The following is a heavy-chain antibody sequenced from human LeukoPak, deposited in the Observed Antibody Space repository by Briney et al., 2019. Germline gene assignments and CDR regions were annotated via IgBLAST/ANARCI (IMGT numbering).Heavy chain of an antibody. CDR3: AKFGYSDWLSRFDY. J-gene: IGHJ4*02. CDR1: GFTFSSYA. CDR2: ISGSGGST. Sequence: GGSLRLSCAASGFTFSSYAMSWVRQAPGKGLEWVSGISGSGGSTNYADSVKGRFTISRDNSKNTLYLQMNSLRAEDTAVYYCAKFGYSDWLSRFDYWGQGTLVTVSS. V-gene: IGHV3-23*01. D-gene: IGHD3-9*01.